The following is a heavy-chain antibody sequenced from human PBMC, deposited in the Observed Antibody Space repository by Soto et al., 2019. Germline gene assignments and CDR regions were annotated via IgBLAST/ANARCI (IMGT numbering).Heavy chain of an antibody. V-gene: IGHV4-39*01. CDR3: ARQPDYAMVRGTMDV. J-gene: IGHJ6*02. Sequence: SETLSLTCTVSGGSISSSSYYWGWIRQPPGKGLEWIGSIYYSGSTYYNPSLKSRVTISVDTSKNQFSLKLSSVTAADTAVYYCARQPDYAMVRGTMDVWGQGTTVTSP. CDR2: IYYSGST. CDR1: GGSISSSSYY. D-gene: IGHD3-10*01.